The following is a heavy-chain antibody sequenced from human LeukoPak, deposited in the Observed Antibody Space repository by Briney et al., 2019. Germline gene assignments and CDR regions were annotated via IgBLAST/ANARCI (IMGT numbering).Heavy chain of an antibody. CDR3: ARGPH. CDR2: IKEGGSEK. J-gene: IGHJ4*02. Sequence: GGSLRLSCAASVFTFTNYWMSWVRQAPGKGLEWVASIKEGGSEKYYVDSVKGRFTISRDNAKNSVYLQMNSLRTEDTAVYYCARGPHWGQGTLVTVSS. CDR1: VFTFTNYW. V-gene: IGHV3-7*01.